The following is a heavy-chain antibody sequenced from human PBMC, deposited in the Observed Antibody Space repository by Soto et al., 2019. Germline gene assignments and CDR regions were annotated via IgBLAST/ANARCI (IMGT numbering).Heavy chain of an antibody. CDR1: GDSINSGDFY. D-gene: IGHD3-3*01. CDR2: IYYSGSI. V-gene: IGHV4-30-4*01. Sequence: PSETLSLTCTVSGDSINSGDFYWSWIRQPPGKGLQLIGYIYYSGSIHYDPSLNGRVTISVDTSKNQFSLKVTSATAADTAVYYCARRGFWSGFTWGQGTRVTVSS. CDR3: ARRGFWSGFT. J-gene: IGHJ5*02.